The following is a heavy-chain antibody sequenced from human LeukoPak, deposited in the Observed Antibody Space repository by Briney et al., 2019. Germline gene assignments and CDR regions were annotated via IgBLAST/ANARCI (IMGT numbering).Heavy chain of an antibody. J-gene: IGHJ6*03. CDR3: ATIGGGSGSRYYYYYMDV. Sequence: SVKVSCKASGGTFSSYAISWVRQAPGQGLEWMGGIIPIFGTANYAQKFQGSVTITTDESTSTAYMELSSLRSEDTAVYYCATIGGGSGSRYYYYYMDVWGKGTTVTVSS. D-gene: IGHD3-10*01. CDR2: IIPIFGTA. V-gene: IGHV1-69*05. CDR1: GGTFSSYA.